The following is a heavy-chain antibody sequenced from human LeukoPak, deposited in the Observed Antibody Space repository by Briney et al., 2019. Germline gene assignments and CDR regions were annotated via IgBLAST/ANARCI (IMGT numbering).Heavy chain of an antibody. V-gene: IGHV3-64*01. CDR2: VSRNGGRT. CDR3: ARDLRSGAYYYFYVDV. J-gene: IGHJ6*03. CDR1: GFAFSSYG. D-gene: IGHD3-3*01. Sequence: GGSLRLSCEASGFAFSSYGMHWVRQAPGKGLEYVAAVSRNGGRTYYANSVKGRFTISRDNSRNTLYLQMGSLRPEDTALYYCARDLRSGAYYYFYVDVWGNGTTVVVSS.